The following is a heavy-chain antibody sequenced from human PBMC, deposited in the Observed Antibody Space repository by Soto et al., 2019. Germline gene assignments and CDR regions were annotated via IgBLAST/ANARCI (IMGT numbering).Heavy chain of an antibody. CDR1: GFPFTYYY. V-gene: IGHV1-46*01. J-gene: IGHJ4*02. CDR2: INPSGGAT. CDR3: ARGRRDVI. Sequence: QVQLVQSGAEVKRPGASVTISCKTSGFPFTYYYMNWVRQAPGQGLEWMGKINPSGGATTYAQNFQGRLTVTSDTASSTVYMELSGLTSDDTAMYYFARGRRDVIWGQGPQVTVSS.